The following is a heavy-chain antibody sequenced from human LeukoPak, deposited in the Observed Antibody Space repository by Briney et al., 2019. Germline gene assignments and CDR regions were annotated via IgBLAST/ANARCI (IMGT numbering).Heavy chain of an antibody. V-gene: IGHV5-51*01. CDR3: ATARSVYDSSGDYSFYFDF. D-gene: IGHD3-22*01. Sequence: PGESLKISCKGSGYSFTSNWIGWVRQMPGKGLEWMGIIYPGDSTIKYRPSFQGQVSISADKSITTASRQWRSLKASDTAMYYCATARSVYDSSGDYSFYFDFWGQGALGTVSS. J-gene: IGHJ4*02. CDR1: GYSFTSNW. CDR2: IYPGDSTI.